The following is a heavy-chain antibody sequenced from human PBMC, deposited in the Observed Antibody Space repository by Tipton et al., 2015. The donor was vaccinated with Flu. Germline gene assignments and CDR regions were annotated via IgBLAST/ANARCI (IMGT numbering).Heavy chain of an antibody. V-gene: IGHV4-59*01. Sequence: TLSLTCTVSGGSISSYYWSWIRQPPGKGLEWIGYIYYSGSTNYNPSLKSRVTISVDTSKNQFSLKLSSVTAADTAVYYCARVWSGSAFLFSYYYYGMDVWGQGTTVTVSS. J-gene: IGHJ6*02. CDR1: GGSISSYY. CDR2: IYYSGST. D-gene: IGHD3-3*01. CDR3: ARVWSGSAFLFSYYYYGMDV.